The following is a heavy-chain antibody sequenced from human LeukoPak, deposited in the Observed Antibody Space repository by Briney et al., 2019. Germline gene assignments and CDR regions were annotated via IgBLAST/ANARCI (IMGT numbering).Heavy chain of an antibody. CDR3: ARGPNYSSYGSAYYYYMDV. Sequence: ASVTVSCKASGYTFTNYDINWVRQATGQGLEWMGWMNPQSGNTGYAQKFQGRVTITRDTSITTAYMELSSLRSEDTAVYYCARGPNYSSYGSAYYYYMDVWGKGTTVTVSS. CDR1: GYTFTNYD. CDR2: MNPQSGNT. D-gene: IGHD4-11*01. J-gene: IGHJ6*03. V-gene: IGHV1-8*03.